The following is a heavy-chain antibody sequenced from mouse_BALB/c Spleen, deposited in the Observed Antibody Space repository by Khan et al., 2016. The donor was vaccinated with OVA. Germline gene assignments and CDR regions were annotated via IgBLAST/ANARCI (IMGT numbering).Heavy chain of an antibody. V-gene: IGHV1-7*01. Sequence: QVQLKQSGAELAKPGASVKMSCKASGYTFTSYWMHWVKQRPGQGLEWIGYINPSTGYSEFNQTFKDKATLTADKSSSTAYMQLSSLTSDDSAVYYGANHGSTSAWFAYWGQGTLVTVSA. J-gene: IGHJ3*01. D-gene: IGHD1-1*01. CDR3: ANHGSTSAWFAY. CDR2: INPSTGYS. CDR1: GYTFTSYW.